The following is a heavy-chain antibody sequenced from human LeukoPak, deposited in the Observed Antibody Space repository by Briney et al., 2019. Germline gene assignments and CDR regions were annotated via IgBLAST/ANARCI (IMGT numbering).Heavy chain of an antibody. CDR2: IYYSGST. V-gene: IGHV4-59*08. J-gene: IGHJ4*02. CDR3: ARHAKTSWAAVGTFDY. CDR1: GGSFSGYY. Sequence: SETLSLTCAVYGGSFSGYYWSWIRQPPGKGLGWIGYIYYSGSTNYNPSLKSRVTISVDTSKNQFSLKLSSVTAADTAVYYCARHAKTSWAAVGTFDYWGQGTLVTVSS. D-gene: IGHD6-13*01.